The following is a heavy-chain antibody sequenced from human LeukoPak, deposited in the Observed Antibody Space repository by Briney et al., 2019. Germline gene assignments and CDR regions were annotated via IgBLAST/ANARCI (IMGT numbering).Heavy chain of an antibody. CDR3: ARGVRGRGGYGSGSYSRY. CDR1: GYTFTSYD. V-gene: IGHV1-8*01. D-gene: IGHD3-10*01. CDR2: MNPNSGNT. Sequence: ASVKVSCKASGYTFTSYDINWVRQATGQGLEWMGWMNPNSGNTGYAQKFQGRVTMTRNTSISTAYMELSSLRSEDTAVYYCARGVRGRGGYGSGSYSRYWGQGTLVTVSS. J-gene: IGHJ4*02.